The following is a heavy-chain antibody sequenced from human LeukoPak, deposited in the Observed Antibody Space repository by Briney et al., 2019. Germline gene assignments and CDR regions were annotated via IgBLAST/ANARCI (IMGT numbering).Heavy chain of an antibody. CDR2: MYYSGST. V-gene: IGHV4-39*01. CDR3: ARGTDIVVVVAAAESDAFDI. Sequence: SETLSLTCTISGGSISSSDYYWGWIRQPPGKGLEWIGSMYYSGSTNYNPSLKSRVTVSVDTSKNQFSLKLSSVTAADTAVYYCARGTDIVVVVAAAESDAFDIWGQGTMVTVSS. D-gene: IGHD2-15*01. J-gene: IGHJ3*02. CDR1: GGSISSSDYY.